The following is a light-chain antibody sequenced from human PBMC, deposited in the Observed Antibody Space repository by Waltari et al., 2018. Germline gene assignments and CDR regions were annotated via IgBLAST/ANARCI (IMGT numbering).Light chain of an antibody. CDR2: DVG. V-gene: IGLV2-14*03. J-gene: IGLJ1*01. Sequence: QSALTQPASVSGSPGQSTTISCTGTSTHVASSNFLSWFQQLPGKAPKLMIYDVGHRPSGGSNRFSGSKSGTTASLTISGLQAEDEADYYCSSYTRDSTWVFGTGTKVTVL. CDR3: SSYTRDSTWV. CDR1: STHVASSNF.